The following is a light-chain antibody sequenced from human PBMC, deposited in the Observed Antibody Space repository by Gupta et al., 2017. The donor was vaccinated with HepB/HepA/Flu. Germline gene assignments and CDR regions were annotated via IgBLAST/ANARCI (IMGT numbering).Light chain of an antibody. CDR3: MSYTNNNTLGV. J-gene: IGLJ3*02. Sequence: QSALTQPASVSGSSGQSITISCTGTSSDIGAYNYVSWYQQHPGKAPKLMIYAVSSRPSGLSNRFSGSKSGNTASLPITGLQAEDEGDYYCMSYTNNNTLGVFGGGTKLTVL. CDR2: AVS. V-gene: IGLV2-14*03. CDR1: SSDIGAYNY.